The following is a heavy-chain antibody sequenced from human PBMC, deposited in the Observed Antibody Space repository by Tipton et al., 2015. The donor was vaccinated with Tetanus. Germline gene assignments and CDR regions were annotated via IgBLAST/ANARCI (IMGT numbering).Heavy chain of an antibody. CDR2: IDPNSGGT. Sequence: QLVQSGAEMKKPGASVKVSCKASGYTFTGYYIYWVRQAPGQGLEWMGWIDPNSGGTVYAQKFQGRVTTTRDTSISTAYMELRSLRSDDTAVYYCARDRGDYIYYGMDVWGPGTTVTVS. J-gene: IGHJ6*02. V-gene: IGHV1-2*02. D-gene: IGHD3-22*01. CDR3: ARDRGDYIYYGMDV. CDR1: GYTFTGYY.